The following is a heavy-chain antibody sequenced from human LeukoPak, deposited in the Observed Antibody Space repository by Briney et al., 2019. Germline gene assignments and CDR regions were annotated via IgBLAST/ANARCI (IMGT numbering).Heavy chain of an antibody. D-gene: IGHD2-2*01. J-gene: IGHJ3*02. V-gene: IGHV1-2*04. CDR1: GYTFTGYY. Sequence: GASVKVSCKASGYTFTGYYMHWVRQAPGQGLEWMGWINPNSGGTNYAQKFQGWVTMTRDTSISTAYMELSRLRSDDTAVYYCARGCSSTSCFERGAFDIWGQGTMVTVSS. CDR3: ARGCSSTSCFERGAFDI. CDR2: INPNSGGT.